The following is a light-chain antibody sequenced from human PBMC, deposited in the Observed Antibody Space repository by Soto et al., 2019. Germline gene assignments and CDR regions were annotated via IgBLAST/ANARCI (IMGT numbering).Light chain of an antibody. CDR2: DAS. CDR1: QSVSGW. Sequence: EIPKAQSPSTLSPLVGDTVTAPCPASQSVSGWLAWYQQNPGEAPKLLIYDASALPRGVPSRFSGSGSGTKFTLTIASLQPDDFATYYCQQYETFSGTFGPGTKVDIK. CDR3: QQYETFSGT. J-gene: IGKJ1*01. V-gene: IGKV1-5*01.